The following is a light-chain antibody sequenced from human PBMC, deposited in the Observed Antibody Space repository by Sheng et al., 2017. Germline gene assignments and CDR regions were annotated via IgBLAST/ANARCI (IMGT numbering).Light chain of an antibody. CDR1: NIGTKS. J-gene: IGLJ1*01. Sequence: SYELSQPPSVSVAPGETARISCGGINIGTKSVHWYQQKPGQAPVMLIFKDIERPPGIPERFSGSSSGTTVTLTISEAQVDDEADYYCQAWDSSTYVFGTGTKVTVL. CDR2: KDI. V-gene: IGLV3-21*01. CDR3: QAWDSSTYV.